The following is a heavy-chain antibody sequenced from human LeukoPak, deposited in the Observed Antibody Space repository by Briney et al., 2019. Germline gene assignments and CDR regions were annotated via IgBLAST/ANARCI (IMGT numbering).Heavy chain of an antibody. D-gene: IGHD1-26*01. CDR1: GFAFSGSA. CDR2: IRSKANSYAT. J-gene: IGHJ4*02. V-gene: IGHV3-73*01. Sequence: PGGSLRLSCAASGFAFSGSAMHWVRQASGKGLEWVGRIRSKANSYATAYAASVKGRFTISRDDSKNTAYLQMNSLKTEDTAVYYCTRLGGAKSDYWGQGTLVTVSS. CDR3: TRLGGAKSDY.